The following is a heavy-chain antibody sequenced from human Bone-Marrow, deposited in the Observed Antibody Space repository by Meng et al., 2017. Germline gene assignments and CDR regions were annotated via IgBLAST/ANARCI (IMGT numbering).Heavy chain of an antibody. D-gene: IGHD3-10*01. V-gene: IGHV4-34*01. CDR1: GGSFSGYY. Sequence: QGQLRRWVDGLFKPSETLSLTCSVYGGSFSGYYWSWIRQPPGKGLEWIGEINHSGSTNYNPSLKSRVTISVDTSKNQFSLKLSSVTAADTAVYYCAGISYYYGSGSYYKSYYFDYWGQGTLVTVSS. J-gene: IGHJ4*02. CDR3: AGISYYYGSGSYYKSYYFDY. CDR2: INHSGST.